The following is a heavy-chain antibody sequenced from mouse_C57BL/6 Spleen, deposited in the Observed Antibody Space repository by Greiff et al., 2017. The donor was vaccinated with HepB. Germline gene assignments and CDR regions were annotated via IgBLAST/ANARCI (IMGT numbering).Heavy chain of an antibody. J-gene: IGHJ2*01. V-gene: IGHV1-54*01. CDR3: ARREDYFDY. CDR2: INPGSGGT. CDR1: GYAFTNYL. Sequence: QVQLQQSGAELVRPGTSVKVSCKASGYAFTNYLIEWVKQRPGQGLEWIGVINPGSGGTNYNEKFKGKATLTADKSSSTAYMQLSILTSEDSAVYFCARREDYFDYWGQGTTLTVSS.